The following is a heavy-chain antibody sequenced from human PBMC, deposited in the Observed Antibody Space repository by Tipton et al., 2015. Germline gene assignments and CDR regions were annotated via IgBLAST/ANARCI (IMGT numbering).Heavy chain of an antibody. CDR3: VSRGSYSY. CDR1: EITFSSYW. Sequence: SLRLSCAAAEITFSSYWMGWVRQAPGKGLEWVANINQDGDERYYVDSVKGRFTISRDNAKNSLYLQMNSLRVEGTAVYYCVSRGSYSYWGQGTLVTVSS. D-gene: IGHD1-26*01. J-gene: IGHJ4*02. CDR2: INQDGDER. V-gene: IGHV3-7*01.